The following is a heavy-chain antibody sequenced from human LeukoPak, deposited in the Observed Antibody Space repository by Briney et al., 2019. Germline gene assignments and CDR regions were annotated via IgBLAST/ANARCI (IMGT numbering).Heavy chain of an antibody. CDR1: GGSFSGYY. CDR2: INHSGST. J-gene: IGHJ4*02. Sequence: SETLSLTCAVYGGSFSGYYWSWIRQPPGKGLEWIGEINHSGSTNYNPSLKSRVTISVDTSKNQFSLKLSSVTAADTAVYYCARDSYGDYVESLDYWGQGTLVTVSS. CDR3: ARDSYGDYVESLDY. V-gene: IGHV4-34*01. D-gene: IGHD4-17*01.